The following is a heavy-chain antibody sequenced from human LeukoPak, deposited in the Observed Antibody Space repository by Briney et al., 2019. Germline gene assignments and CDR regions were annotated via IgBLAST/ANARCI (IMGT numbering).Heavy chain of an antibody. CDR2: ISSNGGST. CDR3: ARKRGLPAPGEGDALDF. J-gene: IGHJ3*01. CDR1: GFTFSSYA. Sequence: GGSLRLSCAASGFTFSSYAMHWVRQAPGKGLEYVSAISSNGGSTYYANSVKGRFTISRDNSKNTLYLQMGSLRTEDMAVYYCARKRGLPAPGEGDALDFWGQGTMVIVSS. D-gene: IGHD7-27*01. V-gene: IGHV3-64*01.